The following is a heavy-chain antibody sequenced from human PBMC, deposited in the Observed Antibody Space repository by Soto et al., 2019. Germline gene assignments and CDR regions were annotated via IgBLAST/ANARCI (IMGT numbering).Heavy chain of an antibody. V-gene: IGHV3-33*01. CDR2: IWYDGSNK. J-gene: IGHJ5*02. D-gene: IGHD6-13*01. CDR1: GFTFSSYG. CDR3: ARETQQLIRDWFDP. Sequence: GGSLRLSCAASGFTFSSYGMHWVRQAPGKGLEWVAVIWYDGSNKYYADSVKGRFTITRDNSKNTLYLQMNSLRAEDTAVYYCARETQQLIRDWFDPWGQGTLVTVSS.